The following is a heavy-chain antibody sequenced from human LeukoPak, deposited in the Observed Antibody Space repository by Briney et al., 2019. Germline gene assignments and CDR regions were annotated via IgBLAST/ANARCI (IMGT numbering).Heavy chain of an antibody. CDR2: VYSSVAT. J-gene: IGHJ4*02. CDR3: ARTSDCGGGACSSYYFDS. Sequence: AETLSLTCTASSDTINIYSFNWVRQSPGKGLEWIGYVYSSVATAYYPSLKGRVAISLDKSKKQMSLKLTSETAADTAVYYCARTSDCGGGACSSYYFDSWGQGTLVTVSS. D-gene: IGHD2-15*01. CDR1: SDTINIYS. V-gene: IGHV4-59*01.